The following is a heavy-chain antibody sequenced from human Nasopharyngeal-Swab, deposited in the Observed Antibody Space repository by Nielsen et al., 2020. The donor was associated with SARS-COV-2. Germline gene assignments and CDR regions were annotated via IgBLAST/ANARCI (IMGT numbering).Heavy chain of an antibody. Sequence: WVRQAPGQGLEWMGGIIPTFGTANYAQKFQGGVTITADESTSTAYMELSSLRSEDTAVYYCARWGIVATGSYYYYGMDVWGQGTTVTVSS. J-gene: IGHJ6*02. CDR2: IIPTFGTA. D-gene: IGHD5-12*01. V-gene: IGHV1-69*01. CDR3: ARWGIVATGSYYYYGMDV.